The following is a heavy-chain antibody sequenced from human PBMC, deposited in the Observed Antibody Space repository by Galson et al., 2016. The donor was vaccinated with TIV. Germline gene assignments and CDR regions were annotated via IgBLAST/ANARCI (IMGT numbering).Heavy chain of an antibody. Sequence: SLRLSCAASGFRFDEYAMHWVRQVPGKGLEWISGISRNGANIGYADSVKGRFTISRDYAKNTLYLQMNGLSAEDTAVYYCSRPSHYYDISSFYPLDFWGQGTLVTVSS. V-gene: IGHV3-9*01. CDR2: ISRNGANI. CDR1: GFRFDEYA. J-gene: IGHJ4*02. D-gene: IGHD3-22*01. CDR3: SRPSHYYDISSFYPLDF.